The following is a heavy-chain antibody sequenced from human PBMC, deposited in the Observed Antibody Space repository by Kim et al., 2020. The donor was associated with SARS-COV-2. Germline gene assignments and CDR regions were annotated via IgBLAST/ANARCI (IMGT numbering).Heavy chain of an antibody. J-gene: IGHJ4*02. V-gene: IGHV1-18*01. Sequence: ASVKVSCTASGYDFTNFGLSWLRQAPGQGLEWMGWISTYNDNRKYAQQVQGRLIMTADTPTSTAYMELRSLRSDHTAIYFCARVHCSGGACFWDHWGQG. CDR3: ARVHCSGGACFWDH. D-gene: IGHD2-21*02. CDR2: ISTYNDNR. CDR1: GYDFTNFG.